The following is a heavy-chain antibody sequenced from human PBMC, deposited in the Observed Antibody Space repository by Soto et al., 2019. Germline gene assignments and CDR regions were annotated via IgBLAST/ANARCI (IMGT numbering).Heavy chain of an antibody. CDR2: IYYSGST. D-gene: IGHD3-9*01. CDR1: GGSISSYY. V-gene: IGHV4-59*01. J-gene: IGHJ5*02. Sequence: SETLSLTCTVSGGSISSYYWIWIRQPPGKGLEWIGYIYYSGSTNYNASLKSRVTISVDTSKNQFSLNLSSVTAADTAVYYCARDRRYGTRGRFDPWGQGTLVTVSS. CDR3: ARDRRYGTRGRFDP.